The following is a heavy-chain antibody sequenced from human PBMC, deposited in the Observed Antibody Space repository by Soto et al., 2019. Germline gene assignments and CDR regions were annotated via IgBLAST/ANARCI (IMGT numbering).Heavy chain of an antibody. CDR2: IYYSVST. J-gene: IGHJ4*02. D-gene: IGHD6-19*01. CDR3: ASYSSGWYDVIY. CDR1: GGSVSSGSYY. V-gene: IGHV4-61*01. Sequence: SETLSLTCTVSGGSVSSGSYYWSWIRQPPGKGLEWIGYIYYSVSTNYNPSLKSRVTISVDTSKNQFSLKVSPVTAADTAVYYCASYSSGWYDVIYWGQGTLVTVSS.